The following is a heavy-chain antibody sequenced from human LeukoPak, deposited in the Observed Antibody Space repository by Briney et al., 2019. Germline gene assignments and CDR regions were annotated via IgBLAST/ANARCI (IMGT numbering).Heavy chain of an antibody. V-gene: IGHV4-34*01. J-gene: IGHJ4*02. Sequence: SETLSLTCAVYGGSFSGYYWSWIRQPPGKGLEWIGEINHSGSTNYNPSLKSRVTISVDTSKNQFSLKLSSVTAADTAVYYCARSLIGLLIDYWGQGTLDTVSS. D-gene: IGHD2-15*01. CDR1: GGSFSGYY. CDR2: INHSGST. CDR3: ARSLIGLLIDY.